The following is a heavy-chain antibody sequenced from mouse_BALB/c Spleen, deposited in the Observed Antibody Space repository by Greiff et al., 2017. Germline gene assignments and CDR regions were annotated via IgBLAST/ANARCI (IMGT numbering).Heavy chain of an antibody. CDR3: ARDKRWGYDGYAMDY. D-gene: IGHD2-2*01. Sequence: QVQLQESGPGLVAPSQSLSITCTVSGFSLTGYGVNWVRQPPGKGLEWLGMIWGDGSTDYNSALKSRLSISKDNSKSQVFLKMNSLQTDDTARYYCARDKRWGYDGYAMDYWGQGTSVTVSS. J-gene: IGHJ4*01. V-gene: IGHV2-6-7*01. CDR2: IWGDGST. CDR1: GFSLTGYG.